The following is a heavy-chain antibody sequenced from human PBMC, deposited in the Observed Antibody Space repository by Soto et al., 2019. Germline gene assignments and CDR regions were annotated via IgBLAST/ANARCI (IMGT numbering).Heavy chain of an antibody. Sequence: SETLSLTCTVSAGSISSTDYYWAWIRQPPGKRLECIGSVYYSGRTYYNPSLERRVTISVDTSKNQFSLSLRSVTAADTACYYCARQSSGYTYGGVFDYWGQGIQVTVSS. D-gene: IGHD5-12*01. CDR1: AGSISSTDYY. CDR2: VYYSGRT. J-gene: IGHJ4*02. V-gene: IGHV4-39*01. CDR3: ARQSSGYTYGGVFDY.